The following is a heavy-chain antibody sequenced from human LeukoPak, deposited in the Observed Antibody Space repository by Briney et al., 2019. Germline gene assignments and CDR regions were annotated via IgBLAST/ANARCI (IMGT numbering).Heavy chain of an antibody. D-gene: IGHD1-1*01. CDR2: IRNKVNSYIT. CDR1: GFSFSNHY. CDR3: ASDLERLTY. J-gene: IGHJ4*02. Sequence: PGESLRLSCAVSGFSFSNHYMGWVRQPPGRGREWVVRIRNKVNSYITEYAASVKGRSTISRDNAKNSLYLQMNSLRAEDTAVYYCASDLERLTYWGQGTLVTVSS. V-gene: IGHV3-72*01.